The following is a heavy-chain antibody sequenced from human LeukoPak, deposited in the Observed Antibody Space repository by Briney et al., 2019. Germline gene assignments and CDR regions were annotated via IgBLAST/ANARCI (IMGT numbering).Heavy chain of an antibody. J-gene: IGHJ3*02. V-gene: IGHV3-30*18. CDR1: GFTFSSYG. D-gene: IGHD5-18*01. Sequence: GGSLRLSCAASGFTFSSYGMHWVRQAPGKGLEWVAVISYDGSNKYYADSVKGRFTISRDNSKNTPYLQMNSLRAEDTAVYYCAKPFFGDTAMVTDAFDIWGQGTMVTVSS. CDR3: AKPFFGDTAMVTDAFDI. CDR2: ISYDGSNK.